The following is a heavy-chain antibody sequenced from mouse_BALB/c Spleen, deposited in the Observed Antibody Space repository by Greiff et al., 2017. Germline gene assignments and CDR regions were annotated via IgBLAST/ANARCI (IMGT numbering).Heavy chain of an antibody. Sequence: EVQRVESGGGLVKPGGSLKLSCAASGFTFSDYYMYWVRQTPEKRLEWVATISDGGSYTYYPDSVKGRFTISRDNAKNNLYLQMSSLKSEDTAMYYCASGRATMIYFDYWGQGTTLTVAS. V-gene: IGHV5-4*02. D-gene: IGHD2-4*01. J-gene: IGHJ2*01. CDR3: ASGRATMIYFDY. CDR2: ISDGGSYT. CDR1: GFTFSDYY.